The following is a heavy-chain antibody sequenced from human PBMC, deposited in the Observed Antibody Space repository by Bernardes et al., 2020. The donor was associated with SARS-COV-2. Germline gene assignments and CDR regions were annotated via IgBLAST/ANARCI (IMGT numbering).Heavy chain of an antibody. CDR2: ISGGGGST. D-gene: IGHD2-21*02. J-gene: IGHJ4*02. Sequence: GGSLRLSCAASGFTFSTYAMSWVRQAPGKGLEWVSAISGGGGSTHYADSVKGRFTISRDNSKNTLYLQMNSLRAEDTAVYYCAKVKVTVGFDCWGQGTPVTVSS. CDR3: AKVKVTVGFDC. V-gene: IGHV3-23*01. CDR1: GFTFSTYA.